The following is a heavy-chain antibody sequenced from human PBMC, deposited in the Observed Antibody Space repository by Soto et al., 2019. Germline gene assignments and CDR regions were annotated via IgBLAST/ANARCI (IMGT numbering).Heavy chain of an antibody. J-gene: IGHJ4*01. CDR1: GYTFTSYG. D-gene: IGHD3-22*01. CDR3: AREPIFGFYYDSSGYYYVSDY. V-gene: IGHV1-18*01. CDR2: ISAYNGNT. Sequence: DSVKVSCKASGYTFTSYGISWVRQAPGQGLEWMGWISAYNGNTNYAQKLQGRVTMTTDTSTSTAYMELRSLRSDDTAVYYCAREPIFGFYYDSSGYYYVSDYWG.